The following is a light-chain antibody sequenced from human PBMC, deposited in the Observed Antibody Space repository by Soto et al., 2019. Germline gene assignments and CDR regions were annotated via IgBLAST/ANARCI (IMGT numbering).Light chain of an antibody. CDR1: SSNIGAGYD. Sequence: QSVLTQPPSVSGAPGQRVTISCTGSSSNIGAGYDVHWYQQLPGTAPKLLIYGNSNRPSGVPDRFSGSKSGTSASLAITGLQAEDEADYYCQYYDSSLSGYVFGTGNNVTVL. V-gene: IGLV1-40*01. CDR3: QYYDSSLSGYV. J-gene: IGLJ1*01. CDR2: GNS.